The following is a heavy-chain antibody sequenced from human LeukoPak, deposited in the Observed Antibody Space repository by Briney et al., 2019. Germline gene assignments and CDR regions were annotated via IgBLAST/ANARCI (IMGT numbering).Heavy chain of an antibody. CDR3: AKASGGSSGRSDS. J-gene: IGHJ5*01. D-gene: IGHD6-19*01. Sequence: GSLSLSCAASGFTFSNFAMSWVRPAPGKGLEWVSAISGSGHNTYYTDSVKGRLTISRDNSKNTLFLQMNSLRAEDTAVYYCAKASGGSSGRSDSWGQGTLATVSS. V-gene: IGHV3-23*01. CDR1: GFTFSNFA. CDR2: ISGSGHNT.